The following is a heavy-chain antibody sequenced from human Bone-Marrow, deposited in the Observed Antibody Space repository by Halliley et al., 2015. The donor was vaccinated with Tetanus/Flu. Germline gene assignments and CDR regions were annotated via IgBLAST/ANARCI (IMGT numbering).Heavy chain of an antibody. CDR3: ARYGQWLETTQDNWFDP. V-gene: IGHV4-59*01. Sequence: YIYYSGSTFYNPSLKTRVTISVDTSKNQFSLNLRSVTAADTAVYYCARYGQWLETTQDNWFDPWGQGIPVTVSS. J-gene: IGHJ5*02. D-gene: IGHD6-19*01. CDR2: IYYSGST.